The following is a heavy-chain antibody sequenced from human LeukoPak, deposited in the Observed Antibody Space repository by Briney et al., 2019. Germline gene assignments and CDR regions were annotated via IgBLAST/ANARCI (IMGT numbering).Heavy chain of an antibody. Sequence: PGGSLRLSCAASGFTFSSYAMNWVRQAPGKGLEWVSVITGSGSNTYYADSVKGRFTISRDNSKNTLYLQMNSLRAEDTAVYHCAKEPPRLSSWGQGTLVTVSS. D-gene: IGHD1-26*01. V-gene: IGHV3-23*01. J-gene: IGHJ5*02. CDR2: ITGSGSNT. CDR3: AKEPPRLSS. CDR1: GFTFSSYA.